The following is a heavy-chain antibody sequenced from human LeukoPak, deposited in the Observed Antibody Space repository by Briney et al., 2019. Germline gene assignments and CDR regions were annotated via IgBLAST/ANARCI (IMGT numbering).Heavy chain of an antibody. D-gene: IGHD4-23*01. J-gene: IGHJ4*02. V-gene: IGHV3-30*04. CDR1: GFTFSNYA. Sequence: GTSLRLSCAASGFTFSNYAMHWVRQAPGKGLEWVSLISYDGSNKYYADSVKGRFTISRDNSKNTLYLQMSSLRAEDTAVYYCARDHYGGKYFDYWGQGTLVTVSS. CDR3: ARDHYGGKYFDY. CDR2: ISYDGSNK.